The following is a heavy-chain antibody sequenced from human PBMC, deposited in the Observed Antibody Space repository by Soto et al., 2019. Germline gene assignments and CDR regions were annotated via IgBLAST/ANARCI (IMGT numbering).Heavy chain of an antibody. Sequence: GGSLRLSCAASGFTFSSYSMNWVRQAPGKGLEWVSYISSSSSTIYYADSVKGRFTISRDNAKNSLYLQMNSLRSEDTAVYYCAIFPVETYYYDSSGYYHDYWGQGTLVTVSS. CDR3: AIFPVETYYYDSSGYYHDY. D-gene: IGHD3-22*01. CDR2: ISSSSSTI. V-gene: IGHV3-48*01. J-gene: IGHJ4*02. CDR1: GFTFSSYS.